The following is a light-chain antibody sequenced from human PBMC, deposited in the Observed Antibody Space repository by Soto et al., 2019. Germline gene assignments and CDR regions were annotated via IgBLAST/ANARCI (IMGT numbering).Light chain of an antibody. V-gene: IGKV3-20*01. CDR2: GAS. CDR3: QQCGSSPPIT. Sequence: EIVLTQSPGTLSLSPGERATLSCRASQSVSSSYLAWYQQKPGQAPRLLIYGASSRATGIPDRFSGSGSGTDFPFTISRLEHEDFAVYYCQQCGSSPPITFGQGTRLEIK. CDR1: QSVSSSY. J-gene: IGKJ5*01.